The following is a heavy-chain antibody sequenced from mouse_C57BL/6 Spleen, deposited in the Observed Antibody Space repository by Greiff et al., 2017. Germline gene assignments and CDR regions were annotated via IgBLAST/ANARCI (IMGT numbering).Heavy chain of an antibody. Sequence: EVQLQQSGPELVKPGASVKIPCKASGYTFTDYNMDWVKQSHGKSLEWIGDINPNNGGTIYNQKFKGKATLTVDKSSSTAYMELRSLTSEDTAVYYCARSRYGYGREDYFDYWGQGTTLTVSS. CDR1: GYTFTDYN. CDR2: INPNNGGT. V-gene: IGHV1-18*01. CDR3: ARSRYGYGREDYFDY. D-gene: IGHD2-2*01. J-gene: IGHJ2*01.